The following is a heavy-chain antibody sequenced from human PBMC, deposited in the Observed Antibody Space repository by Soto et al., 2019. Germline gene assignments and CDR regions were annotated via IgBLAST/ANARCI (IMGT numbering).Heavy chain of an antibody. Sequence: SETLSLTCSVSGDSSSTYYWGWIRQPPGKGLEWIGYINYSGRTNHNPSLKSRVTTSVDTSKNQFSLKLSSVTAADTAVYYCARLFCSDSVRCHWFDPWGQGTRVTVSS. D-gene: IGHD2-15*01. CDR1: GDSSSTYY. CDR3: ARLFCSDSVRCHWFDP. V-gene: IGHV4-59*01. CDR2: INYSGRT. J-gene: IGHJ5*02.